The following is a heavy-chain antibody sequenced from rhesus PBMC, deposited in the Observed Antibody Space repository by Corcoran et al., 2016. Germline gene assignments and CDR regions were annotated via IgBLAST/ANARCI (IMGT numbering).Heavy chain of an antibody. D-gene: IGHD5-24*01. CDR3: ARDSGGLDS. J-gene: IGHJ6*01. Sequence: QVQLQESGPGLVKPSETLSLTCAVSGGSFSSYWAGWCRQPPGKGLEWSGESYGNSGSTNYNPSLKSRVTISKDASQNQFSLKLSSVTAADTAVYYCARDSGGLDSWGQGVVVTVSS. V-gene: IGHV4-80*01. CDR1: GGSFSSYW. CDR2: SYGNSGST.